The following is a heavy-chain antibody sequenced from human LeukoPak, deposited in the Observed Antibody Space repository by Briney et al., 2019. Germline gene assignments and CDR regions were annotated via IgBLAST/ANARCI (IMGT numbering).Heavy chain of an antibody. CDR2: ITFDGSDI. D-gene: IGHD3-22*01. Sequence: GGSLRLSCAAPGFDFSSYSMHWVRQAPGKGLEWVAVITFDGSDIYYAESVKGRFTISRDNSKNTLYLQMNSLRAEDTAVYYCAKRAGGDSSGYYGDDAFDIWGQGTMVTVSS. CDR3: AKRAGGDSSGYYGDDAFDI. CDR1: GFDFSSYS. V-gene: IGHV3-30*04. J-gene: IGHJ3*02.